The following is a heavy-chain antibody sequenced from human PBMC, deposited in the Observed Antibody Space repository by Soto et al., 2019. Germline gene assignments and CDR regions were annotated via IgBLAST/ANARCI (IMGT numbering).Heavy chain of an antibody. CDR2: IYYSGST. CDR3: ARDHITMVRGVINDYYGMDV. CDR1: GGSISSGGYY. Sequence: SETLSLTSTVSGGSISSGGYYWSWIRQHPGKGLEWIGYIYYSGSTYYNPSLKSRVTISVDTSKNQFSLKLSSVTAADTAVYYCARDHITMVRGVINDYYGMDVWGQGTTVTVSS. D-gene: IGHD3-10*01. V-gene: IGHV4-31*03. J-gene: IGHJ6*02.